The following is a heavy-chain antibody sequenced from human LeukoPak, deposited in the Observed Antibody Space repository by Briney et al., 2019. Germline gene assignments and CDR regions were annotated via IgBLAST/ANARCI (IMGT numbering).Heavy chain of an antibody. J-gene: IGHJ4*02. Sequence: PSETLSLTCAVYGGSFRGYYWSWIRQPPGKGLEWIGEINHSGSTNYNPSLKSRVTISVDTSKNQFSLKLSSVTAADTAVYYCALSSSWSWPFDYWGQGTLVTVSS. CDR1: GGSFRGYY. D-gene: IGHD6-13*01. V-gene: IGHV4-34*01. CDR2: INHSGST. CDR3: ALSSSWSWPFDY.